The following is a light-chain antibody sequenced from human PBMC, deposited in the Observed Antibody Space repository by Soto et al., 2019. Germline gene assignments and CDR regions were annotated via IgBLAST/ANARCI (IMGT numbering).Light chain of an antibody. V-gene: IGKV3-20*01. Sequence: EGVLTQSPGTLSLAPGERATLSCRASQSVSSSYLAWYQQKPGQAPRLLIYGASSRATGIPDRFSGSGSGTDFTLTISRLEPEDFAVYYCQQYGSSPPEVTFGPGTKVDIK. CDR3: QQYGSSPPEVT. J-gene: IGKJ3*01. CDR2: GAS. CDR1: QSVSSSY.